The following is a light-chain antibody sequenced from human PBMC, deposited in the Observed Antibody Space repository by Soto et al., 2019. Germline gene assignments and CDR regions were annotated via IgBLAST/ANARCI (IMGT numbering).Light chain of an antibody. J-gene: IGLJ1*01. V-gene: IGLV2-14*01. CDR2: GVT. Sequence: ASVSGSPGQSITISCTGTSSDVGAYYSVSWYQHHPGKAPKLIIYGVTNRPSGVSNRFSGSKSGNTASLTISGLQAEDEADYHCSSYTSGSSHYVFGTGTKVTVL. CDR3: SSYTSGSSHYV. CDR1: SSDVGAYYS.